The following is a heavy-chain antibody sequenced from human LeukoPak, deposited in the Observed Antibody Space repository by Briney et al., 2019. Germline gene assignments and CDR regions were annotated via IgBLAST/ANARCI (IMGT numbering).Heavy chain of an antibody. Sequence: GGSLRLSCAASGFTLSSYAMSWVRQGPGKGLEWVSAISGSGGSTYYADSVKGRFTISRDNSKNTLYLQMNSLRAEDTAVYYCAKGRKTDTAILNYWGQGTLVTVSS. CDR1: GFTLSSYA. D-gene: IGHD5-18*01. J-gene: IGHJ4*02. CDR2: ISGSGGST. CDR3: AKGRKTDTAILNY. V-gene: IGHV3-23*01.